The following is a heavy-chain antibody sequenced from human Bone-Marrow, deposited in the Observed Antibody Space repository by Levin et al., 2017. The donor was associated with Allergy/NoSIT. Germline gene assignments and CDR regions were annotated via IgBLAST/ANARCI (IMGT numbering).Heavy chain of an antibody. CDR1: GGSISSSSYY. CDR2: ISYNGRT. CDR3: ARRLRIAAGLYGIDV. D-gene: IGHD6-13*01. J-gene: IGHJ6*02. Sequence: TLSLTCTVSGGSISSSSYYWGWIRQPPGKGLEWIGTISYNGRTDYIPSLESRVTISVDTSKNHFSLKLSSVTAADTAVYYCARRLRIAAGLYGIDVWGQGTTVTVSS. V-gene: IGHV4-39*02.